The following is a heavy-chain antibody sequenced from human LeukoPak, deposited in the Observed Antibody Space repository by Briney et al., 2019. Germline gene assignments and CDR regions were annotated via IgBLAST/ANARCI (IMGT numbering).Heavy chain of an antibody. CDR2: ISASASST. CDR1: GFTFSSYW. Sequence: QTGGSLRLSCAASGFTFSSYWMHWVRQAPGKGLEWVSAISASASSTYYTDSVKGRFTISRDNSDNTLYLQMYSLRAEDTAMYYCAKEWGIDYRYYYMDVWGRGTTVTISS. D-gene: IGHD3-16*01. V-gene: IGHV3-NL1*01. CDR3: AKEWGIDYRYYYMDV. J-gene: IGHJ6*03.